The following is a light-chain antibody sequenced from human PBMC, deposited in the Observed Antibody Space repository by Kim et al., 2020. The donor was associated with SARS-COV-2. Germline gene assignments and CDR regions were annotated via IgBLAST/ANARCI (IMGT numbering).Light chain of an antibody. CDR2: GAS. J-gene: IGKJ4*01. Sequence: EIVMTQSPATLSVSPGEGATLSCRASHSATTNLARYQQKPGQAPRLLIYGASIRASGIPARFSGSGSGTDFTLTISSLQSEDSAVYYCQEYNNWPTLSFGGGTKVDIK. V-gene: IGKV3D-15*01. CDR1: HSATTN. CDR3: QEYNNWPTLS.